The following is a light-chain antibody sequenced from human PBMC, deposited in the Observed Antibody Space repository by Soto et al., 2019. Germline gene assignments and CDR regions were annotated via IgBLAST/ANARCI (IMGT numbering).Light chain of an antibody. V-gene: IGKV1-39*01. CDR1: QSITTS. J-gene: IGKJ3*01. CDR2: DTS. CDR3: QQSYSAPLT. Sequence: DIEMTQSPSSLSASVGDRVTITCRASQSITTSLNWYHQKPGKAPNLLIYDTSSLQSGVPSRFSGSGSGTDFTLIISSLQPEDFATYYCQQSYSAPLTFGPGTKVDIK.